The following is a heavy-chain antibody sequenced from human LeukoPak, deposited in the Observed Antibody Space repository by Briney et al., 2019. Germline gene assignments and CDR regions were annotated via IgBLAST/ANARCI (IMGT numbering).Heavy chain of an antibody. J-gene: IGHJ4*02. D-gene: IGHD4/OR15-4a*01. CDR2: IYDSGRT. V-gene: IGHV4-59*02. Sequence: SETLSLTCTVSGASVSSYYWNWIRQPPGEGLDWIGFIYDSGRTNYNPSLKSRVTISVDTSTNQFSLKLTSVTAADTAVYYCARGLDTDYGSNLWYHFDYWSQGTLVAVSS. CDR1: GASVSSYY. CDR3: ARGLDTDYGSNLWYHFDY.